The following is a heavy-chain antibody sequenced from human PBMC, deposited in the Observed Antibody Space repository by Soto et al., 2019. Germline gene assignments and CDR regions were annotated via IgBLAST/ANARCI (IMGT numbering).Heavy chain of an antibody. CDR2: ISSSSSTI. CDR3: ARDAGGTMVRGVLGYFDY. D-gene: IGHD3-10*01. Sequence: GESLKISCAASGFTFSSYSMNWVRQAPGKGLEWVSYISSSSSTIYYADSVKGRFTISRDNAKNSLYLQMNSLRAEDTAVYYCARDAGGTMVRGVLGYFDYWGQGTLVTVSS. CDR1: GFTFSSYS. J-gene: IGHJ4*02. V-gene: IGHV3-48*01.